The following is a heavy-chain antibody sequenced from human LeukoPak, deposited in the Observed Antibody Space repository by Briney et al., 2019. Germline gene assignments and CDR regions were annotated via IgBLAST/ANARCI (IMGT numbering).Heavy chain of an antibody. D-gene: IGHD6-13*01. CDR3: AKAQQPYYFDY. V-gene: IGHV3-30*18. CDR2: ISYDGSNK. J-gene: IGHJ4*02. Sequence: GGSLRLSCAASGFTFSSYGMHWVRQAPGKGLEWVAVISYDGSNKYYADSVKGRFTISRDNSKNTLYLQMNSLRAEDTAVYYCAKAQQPYYFDYWGQGTLVTVSS. CDR1: GFTFSSYG.